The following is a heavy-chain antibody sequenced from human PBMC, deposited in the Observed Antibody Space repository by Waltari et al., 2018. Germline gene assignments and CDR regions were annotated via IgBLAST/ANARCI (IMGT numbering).Heavy chain of an antibody. CDR3: TGGYYESSGFSFSYTYNMDV. V-gene: IGHV1-69*06. CDR2: IIPTFGTT. J-gene: IGHJ6*02. Sequence: QVQVVQSGAEVKKPGSSVRVSCKASGGTFSRSGITWVRQPPGQGLEWMGGIIPTFGTTNYPQEFQGRVTITADKSTSTAYMELSSLRSADTAVYYCTGGYYESSGFSFSYTYNMDVWGQGTTVTVSS. CDR1: GGTFSRSG. D-gene: IGHD3-22*01.